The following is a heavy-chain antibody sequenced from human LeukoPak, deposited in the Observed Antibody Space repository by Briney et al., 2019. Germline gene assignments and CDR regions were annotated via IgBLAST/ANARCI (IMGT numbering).Heavy chain of an antibody. J-gene: IGHJ4*02. CDR3: ARFYIAVAGTFDY. CDR2: IYHSGST. D-gene: IGHD6-19*01. V-gene: IGHV4-30-2*01. Sequence: SGTLSLTCTVSGGSISSGGYYWSWIRQPPGKGLEWIGYIYHSGSTYYNPSLKSRVTISVDRSKNQFSLKLSSVTAADTAVYYCARFYIAVAGTFDYWGQGTLVTVSS. CDR1: GGSISSGGYY.